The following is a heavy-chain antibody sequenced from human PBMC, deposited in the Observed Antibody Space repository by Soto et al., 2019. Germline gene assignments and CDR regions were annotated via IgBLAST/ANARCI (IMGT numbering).Heavy chain of an antibody. CDR2: IYETGRT. D-gene: IGHD3-3*01. CDR3: ARRKLSFSEWTLGAFDP. Sequence: QVQLRETGPGLVKPSGTLSLICSVSGGSLGTSNWWSWVRQSPGKGLQWIGDIYETGRTKYNPSLQSRLTIAVNESKTQFSLKLASVTAADTAVYYCARRKLSFSEWTLGAFDPWGQGNLVIVSS. V-gene: IGHV4-4*02. CDR1: GGSLGTSNW. J-gene: IGHJ5*02.